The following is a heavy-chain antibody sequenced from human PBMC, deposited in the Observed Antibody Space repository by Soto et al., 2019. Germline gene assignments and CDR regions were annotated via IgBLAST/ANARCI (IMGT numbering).Heavy chain of an antibody. V-gene: IGHV1-3*01. Sequence: GASVKVSCKASGYTFTSYAMHWVRQAPGQRLEWMGWINAGNGNTKYPQKFQGRVTITRDTSASTAYMELSSLRSEDTAVYYCARDPYVMITPATGGDAFDIWGQGTMVTVSS. J-gene: IGHJ3*02. D-gene: IGHD3-16*01. CDR3: ARDPYVMITPATGGDAFDI. CDR2: INAGNGNT. CDR1: GYTFTSYA.